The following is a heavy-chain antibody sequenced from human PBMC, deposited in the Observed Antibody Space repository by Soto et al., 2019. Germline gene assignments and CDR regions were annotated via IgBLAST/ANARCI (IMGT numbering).Heavy chain of an antibody. CDR1: GFTFGSYT. J-gene: IGHJ6*02. Sequence: EEQLVESGGAVVQPGGSLRLSCEASGFTFGSYTMHWVRQAPGKGLEWVSLISWNGGSSFYADSVKGRFTISRDNSRDSLYLQMNRLRPEEGPLFSCAKNKGAGGSGGGDVWGHGTTVTVSS. D-gene: IGHD3-10*01. CDR2: ISWNGGSS. V-gene: IGHV3-43*01. CDR3: AKNKGAGGSGGGDV.